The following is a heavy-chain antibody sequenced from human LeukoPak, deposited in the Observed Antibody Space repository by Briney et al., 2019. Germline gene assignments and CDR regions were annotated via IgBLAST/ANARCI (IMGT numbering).Heavy chain of an antibody. D-gene: IGHD2-21*02. CDR1: GFTFSSYG. CDR3: AKDIVVVTSDAPDAFDI. Sequence: GGSLRLSCAASGFTFSSYGMHWVRQAPGKGLEWVAVISYDGSNKYYADSVKGRFTISRDNSKNTLYLQMNSLRAEDTAVYYCAKDIVVVTSDAPDAFDIWGQGTTVTVSS. V-gene: IGHV3-30*18. J-gene: IGHJ3*02. CDR2: ISYDGSNK.